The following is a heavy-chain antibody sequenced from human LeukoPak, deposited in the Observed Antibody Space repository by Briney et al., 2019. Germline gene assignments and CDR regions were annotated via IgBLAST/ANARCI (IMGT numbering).Heavy chain of an antibody. V-gene: IGHV4-39*01. J-gene: IGHJ6*03. Sequence: SETLSLTCTVSGGSISSSSYYWGWIRQPPGKGLEWIGSIYYSGSTYYNPSLKSRVTISVDASKNQFSLKLSSVTAADTAVYYCARCLVVRGVITYYYYYYMDVWGKGTTVTISS. D-gene: IGHD3-10*01. CDR3: ARCLVVRGVITYYYYYYMDV. CDR1: GGSISSSSYY. CDR2: IYYSGST.